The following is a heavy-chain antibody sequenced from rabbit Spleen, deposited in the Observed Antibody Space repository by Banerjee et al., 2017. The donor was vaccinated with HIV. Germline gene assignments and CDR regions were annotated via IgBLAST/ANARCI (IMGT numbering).Heavy chain of an antibody. CDR1: GFSFSDRDV. Sequence: QSLEESGGDLVKPEGSLTLTCKASGFSFSDRDVMCWVRQAPGKGLEWIACINTATAKAVYANWAKGRFTISTTSSTTVTLRMTSLTAADRATYFCARDLLGVIGWNFYLWGQGTLVTVS. D-gene: IGHD1-1*01. CDR2: INTATAKA. J-gene: IGHJ4*01. V-gene: IGHV1S40*01. CDR3: ARDLLGVIGWNFYL.